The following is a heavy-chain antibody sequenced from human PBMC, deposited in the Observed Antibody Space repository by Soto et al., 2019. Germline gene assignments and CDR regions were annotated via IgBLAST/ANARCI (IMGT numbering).Heavy chain of an antibody. V-gene: IGHV3-30*18. CDR3: ANGVGATIEVPWGDAFDI. J-gene: IGHJ3*02. D-gene: IGHD1-26*01. CDR1: GFTFSSYG. CDR2: ISYDGSNK. Sequence: QVQLVESGGGVVQPGRSLRLSCAASGFTFSSYGMHWVRQAPGKGLEWVAVISYDGSNKYYADSVKGRFTISRDNSKNTLDLQMNSLRAEDTAVYYCANGVGATIEVPWGDAFDIWGQGTMVTVSS.